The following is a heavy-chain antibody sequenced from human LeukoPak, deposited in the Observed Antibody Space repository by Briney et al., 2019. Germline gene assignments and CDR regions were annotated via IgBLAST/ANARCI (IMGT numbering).Heavy chain of an antibody. V-gene: IGHV4-59*01. D-gene: IGHD2-2*01. CDR1: GGSISSYY. CDR3: ARELGHCSSTSCYRDDI. CDR2: IYYSGST. J-gene: IGHJ3*02. Sequence: PSETLSLTCIVSGGSISSYYWSWIRQPPGKGLEWIGYIYYSGSTNYNPSLESRVAISVDTSKNQFSLKLSSVTAADTAVYYCARELGHCSSTSCYRDDIWGQGTMVTVSS.